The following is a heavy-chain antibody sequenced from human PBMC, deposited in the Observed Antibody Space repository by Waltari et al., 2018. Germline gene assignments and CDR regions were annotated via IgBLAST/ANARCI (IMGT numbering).Heavy chain of an antibody. CDR2: MSSSRSNI. CDR3: ARDLILTGYYKGSNWFDL. D-gene: IGHD3-9*01. J-gene: IGHJ5*02. Sequence: EVQLVESGGGLVKPGGSLRLSCAASGFTFSSYSMNWVRQAPGKGREWGSTMSSSRSNISYAVSVKVPFTIARDNAKTSLYLQMNSLRAEDTAVYYCARDLILTGYYKGSNWFDLWGQGTLVTVSS. V-gene: IGHV3-21*01. CDR1: GFTFSSYS.